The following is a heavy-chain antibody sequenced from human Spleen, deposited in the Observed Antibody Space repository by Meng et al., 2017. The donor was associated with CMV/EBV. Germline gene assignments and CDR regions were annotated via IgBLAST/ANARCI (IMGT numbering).Heavy chain of an antibody. V-gene: IGHV3-43*01. CDR1: DDDT. CDR2: INWDGEIT. J-gene: IGHJ2*01. CDR3: VRSLQGEYSSSWWQDWYFDL. Sequence: DDDTMYWVRKAPGKGPEWVSLINWDGEITQYADSVKGRFTISRDNSKNTLYLEMNTLRTEDTALYHGVRSLQGEYSSSWWQDWYFDLWGRGTLVTVSS. D-gene: IGHD6-13*01.